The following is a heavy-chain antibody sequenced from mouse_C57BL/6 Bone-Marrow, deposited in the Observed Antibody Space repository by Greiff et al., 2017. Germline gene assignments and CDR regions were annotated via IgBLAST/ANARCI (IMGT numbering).Heavy chain of an antibody. D-gene: IGHD2-3*01. CDR2: INPSSGYT. CDR1: GYTFTSYT. CDR3: ARGGWLLPWFAY. J-gene: IGHJ3*01. Sequence: QVQLQQSGAELARPGASVKMSCKASGYTFTSYTMHWVKQRHGQGLEWIGYINPSSGYTKSNQKFKDKATLTADKSSSTAYMQLSSLTSEYSAVYYCARGGWLLPWFAYWGQGTLVTVSA. V-gene: IGHV1-4*01.